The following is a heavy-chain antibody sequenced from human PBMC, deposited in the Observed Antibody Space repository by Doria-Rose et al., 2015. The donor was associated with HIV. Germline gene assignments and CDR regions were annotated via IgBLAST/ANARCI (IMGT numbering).Heavy chain of an antibody. CDR1: GYTFNSYY. CDR3: ARSTPGYSEVGFDP. CDR2: INPSGGST. J-gene: IGHJ5*02. Sequence: QVQLVQSGAEVKKPGAAVKVSCKASGYTFNSYYMHRMRQAPGRGLERMGIINPSGGSTSYAQKFRGRVIMTRDTSTSTVYMELSSLRSEDTAVYYCARSTPGYSEVGFDPWGQGTLVTVSA. V-gene: IGHV1-46*02. D-gene: IGHD1-26*01.